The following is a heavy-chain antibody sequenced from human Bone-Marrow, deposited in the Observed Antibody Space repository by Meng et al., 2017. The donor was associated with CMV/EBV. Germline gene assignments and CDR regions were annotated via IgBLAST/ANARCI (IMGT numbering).Heavy chain of an antibody. CDR2: IYYSGST. Sequence: GSLRLSCTVSGGSISSSSYYWGWIRQPPGKGLEWIGSIYYSGSTYYNPSLKSRVTISVDTSKNQFSLKLSSVTAADTAVYYCARHVPFSAAPIDYWGQGTLVPSPQ. CDR3: ARHVPFSAAPIDY. CDR1: GGSISSSSYY. J-gene: IGHJ4*02. D-gene: IGHD6-13*01. V-gene: IGHV4-39*01.